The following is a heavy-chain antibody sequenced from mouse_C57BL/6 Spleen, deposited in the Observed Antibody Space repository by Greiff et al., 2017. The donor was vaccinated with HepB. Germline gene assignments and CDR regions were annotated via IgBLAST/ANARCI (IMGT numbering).Heavy chain of an antibody. Sequence: VQLQQSGAELARPGASVKLSCKASGYTFTSYGISWVKQRTGQGLEWIGEIYPRSGNTYYNEKFKGKATLTADKSSSTAYMELRSLTSEDSAVYFCARSGFDYDGYFDVWGTGTTVTVSS. CDR3: ARSGFDYDGYFDV. J-gene: IGHJ1*03. CDR2: IYPRSGNT. V-gene: IGHV1-81*01. D-gene: IGHD2-4*01. CDR1: GYTFTSYG.